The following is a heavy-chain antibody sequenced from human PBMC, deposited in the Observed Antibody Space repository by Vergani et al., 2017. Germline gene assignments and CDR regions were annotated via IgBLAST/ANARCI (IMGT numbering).Heavy chain of an antibody. CDR1: GGSISSSSYY. V-gene: IGHV4-39*07. D-gene: IGHD3-10*01. Sequence: QLQLQESGPGLVKPSETLSLTCTVSGGSISSSSYYWGWIRQPPGKGLEWIGSIYYSGSTYYNPSLKSRVTISVDTSKNQFSLKLSSVTAADTAVYYCAXFYGGGSGSSPVYGMDVWGQGTTVTVSS. J-gene: IGHJ6*02. CDR2: IYYSGST. CDR3: AXFYGGGSGSSPVYGMDV.